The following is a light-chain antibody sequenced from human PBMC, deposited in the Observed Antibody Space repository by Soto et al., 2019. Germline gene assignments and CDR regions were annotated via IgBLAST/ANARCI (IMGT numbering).Light chain of an antibody. V-gene: IGLV1-40*01. CDR2: GNR. J-gene: IGLJ1*01. Sequence: QSVLTQPPSVSGAPGQRVTISCTGNSSNLGAGYDVHWYQQLPGAAPKLVIFGNRNRPSGVPERFFGSKSGTSASLAISGLRSEDEADYYCAAWDDSLSGFYVFGTGTKLTVL. CDR1: SSNLGAGYD. CDR3: AAWDDSLSGFYV.